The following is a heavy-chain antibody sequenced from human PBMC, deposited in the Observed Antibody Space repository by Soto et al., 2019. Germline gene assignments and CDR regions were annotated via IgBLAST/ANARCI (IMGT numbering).Heavy chain of an antibody. CDR1: GFSFTAYA. V-gene: IGHV3-64D*06. Sequence: GGSLRLSCSVSGFSFTAYAMHWVRQAPNKGLEYVSSISSSGVSTYYADAVKGRFTISRDNSKSTLSLQMSSLRVDETGVYDCGKDRYVDYWGQGILVPVSA. CDR3: GKDRYVDY. J-gene: IGHJ4*02. CDR2: ISSSGVST.